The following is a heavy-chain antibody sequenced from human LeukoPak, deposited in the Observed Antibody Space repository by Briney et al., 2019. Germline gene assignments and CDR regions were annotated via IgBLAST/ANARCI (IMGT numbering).Heavy chain of an antibody. CDR3: AKRDTSGYYYFDY. J-gene: IGHJ4*02. Sequence: PGGSLRLACAAAGFTFDDYAMSWVRQAPGKGLEWVSGINWNGGSTGYTDSVKGRFTISRDNAKNSLYLQMNSLRAEDTAVYYCAKRDTSGYYYFDYWGQGTLVTVSS. CDR2: INWNGGST. D-gene: IGHD3-22*01. V-gene: IGHV3-20*04. CDR1: GFTFDDYA.